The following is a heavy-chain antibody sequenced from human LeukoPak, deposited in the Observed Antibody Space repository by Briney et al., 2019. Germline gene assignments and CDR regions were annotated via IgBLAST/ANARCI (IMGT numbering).Heavy chain of an antibody. V-gene: IGHV7-4-1*02. D-gene: IGHD3-10*02. CDR3: ARAMSGSYYYYAMDV. CDR1: GYTFTNNA. CDR2: INTNTGNP. J-gene: IGHJ6*02. Sequence: AXSVKVSCKTSGYTFTNNAMNWMRQAPGQGLEWMGWINTNTGNPTYVQGFTGRFVFSLDTSVSTAYLQISSLKAEDTAVYYCARAMSGSYYYYAMDVWGQGTTVTVSS.